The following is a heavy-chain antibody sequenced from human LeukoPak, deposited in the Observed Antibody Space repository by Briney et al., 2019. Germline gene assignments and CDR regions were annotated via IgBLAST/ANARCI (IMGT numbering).Heavy chain of an antibody. J-gene: IGHJ5*02. D-gene: IGHD3-3*01. CDR3: ARGYYDFWSGYHNWFDP. Sequence: PSETLSLTCTVSGGSISSYYWSWIRQPPGKGLEWIGYIYYTGSTNYNPSLKSRVTISVDTSKNQFSLKLSSVTAADTAVYYCARGYYDFWSGYHNWFDPWGQGTLVTVSS. CDR1: GGSISSYY. CDR2: IYYTGST. V-gene: IGHV4-59*01.